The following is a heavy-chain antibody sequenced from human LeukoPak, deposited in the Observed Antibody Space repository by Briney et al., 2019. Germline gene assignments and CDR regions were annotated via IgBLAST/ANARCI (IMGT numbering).Heavy chain of an antibody. CDR2: IYYSGST. CDR1: GGSISSGGYS. Sequence: SQTLSLTCAVSGGSISSGGYSWSWIRQPPGKGLEWIGHIYYSGSTNYNPSLKSRVTISVDTSKNQFSLRLSSVTAADTAVYYSARLASGSYGPLTPFDYWGQGTLVTVSS. V-gene: IGHV4-30-4*07. J-gene: IGHJ4*02. D-gene: IGHD1-26*01. CDR3: ARLASGSYGPLTPFDY.